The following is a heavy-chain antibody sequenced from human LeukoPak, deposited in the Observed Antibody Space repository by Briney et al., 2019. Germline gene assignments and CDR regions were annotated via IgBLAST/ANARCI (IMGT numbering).Heavy chain of an antibody. V-gene: IGHV1-24*01. J-gene: IGHJ3*02. Sequence: ASVKVSCKVSGYTLTELSMHWVRQAPGKGLEWMGGFDPEDGETIYAQKFQGRVTMTEDTSTDTAYMELSSLRSEDTAVYYCATDHYDILTGYHSDAFDIWGQGTMVTVSS. D-gene: IGHD3-9*01. CDR1: GYTLTELS. CDR3: ATDHYDILTGYHSDAFDI. CDR2: FDPEDGET.